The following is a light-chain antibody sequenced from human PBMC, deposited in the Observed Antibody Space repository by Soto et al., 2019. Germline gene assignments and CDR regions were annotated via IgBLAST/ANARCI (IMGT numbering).Light chain of an antibody. J-gene: IGKJ3*01. V-gene: IGKV3-11*01. Sequence: EIVLTQSPATLSLSPGERATLSCRASQSVSSYLAWYQQKPGQAPRLLMYDTSKRATGIPARFSGSGSGTDVTLSIRSLEPEDFAVYYCQQRNTWPLTFGPGTKVDIK. CDR3: QQRNTWPLT. CDR2: DTS. CDR1: QSVSSY.